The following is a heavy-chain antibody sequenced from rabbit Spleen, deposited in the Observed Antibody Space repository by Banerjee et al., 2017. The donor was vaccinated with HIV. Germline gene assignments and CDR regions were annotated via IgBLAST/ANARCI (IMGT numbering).Heavy chain of an antibody. J-gene: IGHJ3*01. V-gene: IGHV1S45*01. Sequence: QEQLEESGGGLVQPEGSLTLTCTASGIDFSSYYYMCWVRQAPGKGLEWIACIYGGSRGTTYYASWATGRFTISKTSSTTVTLQMTSLTVADTATYFCARADTSVSGGYYLWGQGTLVTVS. CDR1: GIDFSSYYY. CDR2: IYGGSRGTT. CDR3: ARADTSVSGGYYL. D-gene: IGHD1-1*01.